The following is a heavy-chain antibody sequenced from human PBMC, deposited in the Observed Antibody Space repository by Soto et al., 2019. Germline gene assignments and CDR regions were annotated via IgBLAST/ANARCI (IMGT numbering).Heavy chain of an antibody. CDR1: GGSISSYY. V-gene: IGHV4-59*08. J-gene: IGHJ4*02. Sequence: SETLSLTCTVSGGSISSYYWSWIRQPPGKGLEWIGYIYYSGSTNYNPSLKSRVFISVDMSKNQFSPNLSSVTAADTAVYYCARGKYSYGYPPLDFWGQGTLVTVSS. CDR2: IYYSGST. D-gene: IGHD5-18*01. CDR3: ARGKYSYGYPPLDF.